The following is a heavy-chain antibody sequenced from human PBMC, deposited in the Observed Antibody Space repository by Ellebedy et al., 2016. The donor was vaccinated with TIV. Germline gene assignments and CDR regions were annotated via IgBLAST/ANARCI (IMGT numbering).Heavy chain of an antibody. CDR2: INPSGGST. Sequence: ASVKVSXKASGYTFTSYYMHWVRQAPGQGLEWMGIINPSGGSTSYAQKFQGRVTMTRDTSISTAYMELSRLRSDDTAVYYCARDRSNYDPPGSKYYYYYYMDVWGKGTTVTVSS. J-gene: IGHJ6*03. CDR1: GYTFTSYY. V-gene: IGHV1-46*01. CDR3: ARDRSNYDPPGSKYYYYYYMDV. D-gene: IGHD4-11*01.